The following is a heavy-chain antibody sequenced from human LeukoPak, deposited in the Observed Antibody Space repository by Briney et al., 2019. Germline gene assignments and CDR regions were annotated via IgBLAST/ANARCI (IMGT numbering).Heavy chain of an antibody. CDR2: IYHSGST. CDR1: GYSISSGYY. D-gene: IGHD3-10*01. CDR3: AREQRNYRYGSGGGWFDP. Sequence: SETLSLTCTVSGYSISSGYYWGWIRQPPGKGLEWIGSIYHSGSTYYNPSLKSRVTISVDTSKNQFSLKLSSVTAADTAVYYCAREQRNYRYGSGGGWFDPWGQGTLVTVSS. J-gene: IGHJ5*02. V-gene: IGHV4-38-2*02.